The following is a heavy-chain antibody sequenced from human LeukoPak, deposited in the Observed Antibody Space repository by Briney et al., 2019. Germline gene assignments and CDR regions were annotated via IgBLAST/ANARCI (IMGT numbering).Heavy chain of an antibody. CDR2: IWYDGSNK. CDR3: ARDPHTGSNCSDP. D-gene: IGHD4-17*01. V-gene: IGHV3-33*01. CDR1: GFTFSSYG. J-gene: IGHJ5*02. Sequence: GGSLRLSCAASGFTFSSYGMHWVRQAPGKGLEWVAVIWYDGSNKYYADSVKGRFTISRDNSKNTLYLQMNSLRAEDTAVYYSARDPHTGSNCSDPSGPGTLVTAS.